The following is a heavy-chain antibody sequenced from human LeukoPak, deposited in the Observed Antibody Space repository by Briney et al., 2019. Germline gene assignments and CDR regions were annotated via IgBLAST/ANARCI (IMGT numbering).Heavy chain of an antibody. CDR3: ARDRAWNYFDY. Sequence: GGSLRLSCAASGLTFSSHWMHWVRQAPGKGLEWVAIISNDGSRKYYAHSVEGRFTISRDNSKNTLYLQMDSLRAEDTAVYYCARDRAWNYFDYWGQGTLVTVSS. J-gene: IGHJ4*02. CDR2: ISNDGSRK. CDR1: GLTFSSHW. D-gene: IGHD3-3*01. V-gene: IGHV3-30*03.